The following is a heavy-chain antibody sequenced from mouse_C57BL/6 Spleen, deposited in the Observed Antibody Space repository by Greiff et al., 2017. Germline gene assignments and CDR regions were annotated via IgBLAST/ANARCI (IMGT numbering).Heavy chain of an antibody. J-gene: IGHJ2*01. Sequence: QVQLQQPGAELVKPGASVKLSCKASGYTFTSYWMHWVKQRPGQGLEWIGMIHPNSGSTNYNEKFKSKATLTVDKSSSTAYMQLSSLTSEDSAVYYCARRRGDLYYFDYWGQGTTLTVSS. CDR1: GYTFTSYW. CDR3: ARRRGDLYYFDY. CDR2: IHPNSGST. V-gene: IGHV1-64*01. D-gene: IGHD2-13*01.